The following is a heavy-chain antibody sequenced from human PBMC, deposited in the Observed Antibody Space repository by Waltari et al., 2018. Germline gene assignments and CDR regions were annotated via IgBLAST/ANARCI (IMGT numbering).Heavy chain of an antibody. CDR1: GYTFNNYA. V-gene: IGHV1-69*13. Sequence: QVHLVQSGAEVKKPGSSVKVSCTASGYTFNNYAIPWVRQAPGQGLEWMGGIIPMFGKEKYAQKFQGRLTIAADESTSTAYMELRSLTSEDTATYYCARGYAHCNDGGCFSNWLDPWGQGTLVTVSS. CDR2: IIPMFGKE. CDR3: ARGYAHCNDGGCFSNWLDP. J-gene: IGHJ5*02. D-gene: IGHD2-15*01.